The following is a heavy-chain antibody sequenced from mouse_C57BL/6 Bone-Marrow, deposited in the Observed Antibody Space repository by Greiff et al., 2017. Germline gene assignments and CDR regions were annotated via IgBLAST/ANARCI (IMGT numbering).Heavy chain of an antibody. Sequence: VQLKESGPELVKPGASVTMSCKASGYTFTDYNMHWVKQSNGKSLEWIGYINPNNGGTSYNQKFKGKATLTVNKSSSTAYMELRSLTSEDSAVYYCANDLLWLRRYYYAMDYWGQGTSVTVSS. CDR2: INPNNGGT. V-gene: IGHV1-22*01. CDR1: GYTFTDYN. CDR3: ANDLLWLRRYYYAMDY. D-gene: IGHD2-2*01. J-gene: IGHJ4*01.